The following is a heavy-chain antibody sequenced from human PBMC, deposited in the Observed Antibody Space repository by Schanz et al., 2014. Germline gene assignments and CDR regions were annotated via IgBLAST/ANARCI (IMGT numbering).Heavy chain of an antibody. CDR2: IMPLRGIG. Sequence: VQLVQSGAEVKRPGASVRVSCKASGYTFTSYDFNWVRQVPGQGLEWMGKIMPLRGIGNNAWKFQDRLTITADKSMNITYMELSSLGTEDTAVYYCTRLRRADPNGFDVWGQGTTXTVS. CDR1: GYTFTSYD. CDR3: TRLRRADPNGFDV. V-gene: IGHV1-69*09. J-gene: IGHJ6*02. D-gene: IGHD6-19*01.